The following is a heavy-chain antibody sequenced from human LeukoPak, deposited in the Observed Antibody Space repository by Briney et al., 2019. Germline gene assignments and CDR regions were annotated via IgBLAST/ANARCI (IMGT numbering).Heavy chain of an antibody. CDR1: GYSFTNSFTSYW. Sequence: GESLKISCKGSGYSFTNSFTSYWIGWVRQMPGKGLEWMGIIYPGDSDTRYSPSFQGQVTISADKSTSTAYLQWTSLKASDTAIYYCATPAGYCSSTSCFKAFDIWGQGTVVTVSS. CDR3: ATPAGYCSSTSCFKAFDI. J-gene: IGHJ3*02. D-gene: IGHD2-2*01. CDR2: IYPGDSDT. V-gene: IGHV5-51*01.